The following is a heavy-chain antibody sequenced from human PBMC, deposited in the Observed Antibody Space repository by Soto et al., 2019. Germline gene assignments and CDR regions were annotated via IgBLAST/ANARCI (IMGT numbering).Heavy chain of an antibody. CDR3: ARDARIGTDWYFDL. J-gene: IGHJ2*01. Sequence: QVQLVESGGGVVQPGRSPRLSCVASGFTFSSYAIHWVRQAPGKGLEWVAAISYDGSGKYYADSLKGRFTISRDNSKNTLYLQMNSLRVEDTAVYYCARDARIGTDWYFDLWGRGTLVTVSS. CDR1: GFTFSSYA. V-gene: IGHV3-30-3*01. D-gene: IGHD1-26*01. CDR2: ISYDGSGK.